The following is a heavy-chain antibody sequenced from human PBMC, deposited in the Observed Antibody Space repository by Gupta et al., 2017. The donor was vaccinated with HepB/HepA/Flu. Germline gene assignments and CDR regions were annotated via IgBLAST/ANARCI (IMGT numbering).Heavy chain of an antibody. V-gene: IGHV3-48*03. Sequence: EVQLVESGGGLVQPGGSLRLSCAASGFTCSFYEMNWVRQAPGKGLEWVAYISSSGSTISYADSVKGRFTISRDNAKNSLYLQMHSLRAEDTAVYYCARIPLDFDFWGQGTLVTVPS. CDR3: ARIPLDFDF. J-gene: IGHJ4*02. CDR2: ISSSGSTI. CDR1: GFTCSFYE. D-gene: IGHD2-21*01.